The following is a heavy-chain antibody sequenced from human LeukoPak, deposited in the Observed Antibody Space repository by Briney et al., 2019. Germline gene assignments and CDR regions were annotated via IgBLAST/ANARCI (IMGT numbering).Heavy chain of an antibody. CDR2: MNANSGNT. V-gene: IGHV1-8*03. Sequence: ASVKVSCKASGYTFTSYDINWVRQATGQGLEWMGWMNANSGNTGYSQKFQGRVTLTRNTSISTAYMELSSLRSEDTAVYYCARDGYCSGGSCYSWWVYWGQGTLVTVSS. J-gene: IGHJ4*02. CDR1: GYTFTSYD. CDR3: ARDGYCSGGSCYSWWVY. D-gene: IGHD2-15*01.